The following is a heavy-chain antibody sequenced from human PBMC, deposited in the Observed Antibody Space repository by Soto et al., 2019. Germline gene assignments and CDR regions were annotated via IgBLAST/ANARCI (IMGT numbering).Heavy chain of an antibody. J-gene: IGHJ4*02. CDR2: ISGSGGST. CDR1: GFTFSNYA. CDR3: AKDRTPSLGYSGYDCFDY. Sequence: EVQLLESGGGLVQPGGSLRLSCAASGFTFSNYAMSWVRQAPGKGLEWVSAISGSGGSTYYADSVKGRFTISRDNSKNTLYLQMNSLRAEDTAVYYCAKDRTPSLGYSGYDCFDYWGQGTLVIVSS. D-gene: IGHD5-12*01. V-gene: IGHV3-23*01.